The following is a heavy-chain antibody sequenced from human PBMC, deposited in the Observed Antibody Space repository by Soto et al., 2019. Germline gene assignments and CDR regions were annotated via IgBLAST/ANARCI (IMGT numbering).Heavy chain of an antibody. Sequence: PSETLSLTCTVSGCSISSYYWSWIRQPPGKGLEWIGYIYYSGSTNYNPSLKSRVTISVDTSKNQFSLKLSSVTAADTAVYYCARLTAVNWFDPWGQGTLVTVSS. CDR2: IYYSGST. CDR1: GCSISSYY. J-gene: IGHJ5*02. CDR3: ARLTAVNWFDP. V-gene: IGHV4-59*08. D-gene: IGHD6-13*01.